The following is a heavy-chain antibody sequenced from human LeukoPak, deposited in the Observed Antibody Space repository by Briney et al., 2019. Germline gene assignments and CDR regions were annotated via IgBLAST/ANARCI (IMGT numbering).Heavy chain of an antibody. D-gene: IGHD4/OR15-4a*01. CDR3: ARGGLTMVTY. CDR2: IKQDGSEK. J-gene: IGHJ4*02. CDR1: VFTFSSYW. V-gene: IGHV3-7*01. Sequence: GGSLRLSCAASVFTFSSYWMSWVRQAPRKGLQRVANIKQDGSEKYYVDSVKGRFTISRDNAKNSLYLQMNSLRAEDTAVYYCARGGLTMVTYWGQGTLVTVYS.